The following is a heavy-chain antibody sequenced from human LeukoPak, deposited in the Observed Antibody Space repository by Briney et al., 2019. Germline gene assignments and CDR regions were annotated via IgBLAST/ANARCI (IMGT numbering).Heavy chain of an antibody. D-gene: IGHD5-18*01. J-gene: IGHJ4*02. V-gene: IGHV3-53*01. CDR3: ARAVPGYGFIFDY. CDR2: IYSGGST. CDR1: GFTVSSNY. Sequence: PGGSLRLSCAASGFTVSSNYMSWVRQAPGKGLEWVLVIYSGGSTYYADSVKGRFTVSRDNSKNTLYLQMSSLTAEDTAVYYCARAVPGYGFIFDYWGQGTLVTVSS.